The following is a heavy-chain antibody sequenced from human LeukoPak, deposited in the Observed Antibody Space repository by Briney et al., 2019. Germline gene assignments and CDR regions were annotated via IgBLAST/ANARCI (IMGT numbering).Heavy chain of an antibody. Sequence: ASVKVSCKASGYTFTSYDINWVRQATGQGLEWMGWMNTNSGNTGYAQKLQGRVTITSSTSTSTAFMELGSLRSEDTAVYYCARGGASAAARRFDPWGQGTLVTVSS. J-gene: IGHJ5*02. CDR1: GYTFTSYD. V-gene: IGHV1-8*01. D-gene: IGHD6-13*01. CDR2: MNTNSGNT. CDR3: ARGGASAAARRFDP.